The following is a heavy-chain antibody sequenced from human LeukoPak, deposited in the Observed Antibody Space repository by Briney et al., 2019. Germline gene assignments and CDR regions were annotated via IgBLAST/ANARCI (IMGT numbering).Heavy chain of an antibody. D-gene: IGHD6-25*01. CDR3: ARPARSDTSGAFAI. V-gene: IGHV1-46*01. Sequence: ASVKVSCRASGYTFTNYYIHWVRQAPGQGLEWMGIFDPRGVGTSYAQKFLGRVTMTRDTSTSTDYMDLNRLTSDDTAVYYCARPARSDTSGAFAIWGQGTLVTVSS. J-gene: IGHJ3*02. CDR2: FDPRGVGT. CDR1: GYTFTNYY.